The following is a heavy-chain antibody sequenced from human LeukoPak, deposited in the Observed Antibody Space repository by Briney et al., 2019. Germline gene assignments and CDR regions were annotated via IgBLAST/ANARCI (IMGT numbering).Heavy chain of an antibody. CDR2: ISGSGGST. V-gene: IGHV3-23*01. CDR1: GFTFSSYA. J-gene: IGHJ4*02. Sequence: PGGSLRLSCAASGFTFSSYAMIWVRQAPGKGLEWVSAISGSGGSTYYADSVKGRFTISRDNSKNTLYLQMNSLRAEDTAVYYCARVKSSYGDQYYFDYWGQGTLVTVSS. D-gene: IGHD4-17*01. CDR3: ARVKSSYGDQYYFDY.